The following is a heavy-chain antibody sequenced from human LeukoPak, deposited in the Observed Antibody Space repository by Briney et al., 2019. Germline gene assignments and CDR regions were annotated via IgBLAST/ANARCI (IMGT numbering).Heavy chain of an antibody. J-gene: IGHJ5*02. CDR2: INPNSGGT. D-gene: IGHD2-21*02. CDR1: GHTFTGYY. Sequence: GASVKVSCKASGHTFTGYYMHWVRQAPGQGLEWMGWINPNSGGTNYAQKFQGRVTMTRDTSISTAYMELSRLRSDDTAVYYCARVDCGGDCFDPNWFDPWGQGTLVTVSS. CDR3: ARVDCGGDCFDPNWFDP. V-gene: IGHV1-2*02.